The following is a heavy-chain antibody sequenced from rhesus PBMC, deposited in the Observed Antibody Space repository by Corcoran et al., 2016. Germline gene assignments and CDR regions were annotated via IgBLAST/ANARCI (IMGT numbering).Heavy chain of an antibody. CDR1: GGPFSSYW. J-gene: IGHJ4*01. D-gene: IGHD1-7*02. Sequence: QVQLQESGPGLVRPSETLSLTCAVSGGPFSSYWWSWIRQPPGKGLEWIGGINGNRWSTHYTPSLEGRVTISKGASKNQLSLNLGSVTAADTAVYYCARDSVTGTTLFDQWGQGVLVTVSS. CDR3: ARDSVTGTTLFDQ. V-gene: IGHV4-80*01. CDR2: INGNRWST.